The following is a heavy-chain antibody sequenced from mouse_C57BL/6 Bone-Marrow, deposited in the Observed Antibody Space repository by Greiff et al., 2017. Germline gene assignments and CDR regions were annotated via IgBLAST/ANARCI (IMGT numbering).Heavy chain of an antibody. V-gene: IGHV1-81*01. J-gene: IGHJ3*01. Sequence: QVQLKESGAELARPGASVKLSCKASGYTFTSYGISWVKQRTGQGLEWIGKIYPRSGNTYYNEKFKGKATLTAEKSSSTAYMQLRSLTSEDSAVYFCARACDYGTWFAYWGQGTMVTVSA. CDR2: IYPRSGNT. D-gene: IGHD2-4*01. CDR1: GYTFTSYG. CDR3: ARACDYGTWFAY.